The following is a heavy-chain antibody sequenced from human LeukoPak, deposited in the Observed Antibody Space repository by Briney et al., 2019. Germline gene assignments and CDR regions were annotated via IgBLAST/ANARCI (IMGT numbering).Heavy chain of an antibody. Sequence: GGSLRLSCAASGVTFSSYEMNWVRQAPGKGLEWVSYISSSGSTIYYADSVKGRFTISRDNAKNSLYLQMNSLRAEDTAVYYCARDGVDSSGYYLVPFDYWGQGTLVTVSS. CDR3: ARDGVDSSGYYLVPFDY. CDR1: GVTFSSYE. CDR2: ISSSGSTI. J-gene: IGHJ4*02. D-gene: IGHD3-22*01. V-gene: IGHV3-48*03.